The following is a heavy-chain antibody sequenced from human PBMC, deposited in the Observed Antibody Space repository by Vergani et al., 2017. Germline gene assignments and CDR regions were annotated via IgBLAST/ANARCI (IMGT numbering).Heavy chain of an antibody. CDR3: ASAYYYGSGSYYNLSPPEV. J-gene: IGHJ3*01. D-gene: IGHD3-10*01. CDR2: TIPIFGTA. Sequence: QVQLVQSGAEVKKPGSSVKVSCKASGGTFSSYAISWVRQAPGQGLEWMGGTIPIFGTANYAQKFQGRVTITADESTSTAYMELSSLRSEDTAVYYCASAYYYGSGSYYNLSPPEVWGQGTMVTVSS. V-gene: IGHV1-69*01. CDR1: GGTFSSYA.